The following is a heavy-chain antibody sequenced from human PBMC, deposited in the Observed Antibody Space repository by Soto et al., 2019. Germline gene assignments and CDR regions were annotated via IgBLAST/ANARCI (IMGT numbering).Heavy chain of an antibody. CDR1: GASISGFY. CDR3: AGDCSSTSCYTD. Sequence: PSETLSLTCTVSGASISGFYWSWIRKSAGKGLEWIGYIYYSGSTNYNPSLKSRVTISVDTSKNQFSLKLSSVTAADTAVYYCAGDCSSTSCYTDWGQGTLVTVSS. J-gene: IGHJ4*02. CDR2: IYYSGST. V-gene: IGHV4-59*01. D-gene: IGHD2-2*02.